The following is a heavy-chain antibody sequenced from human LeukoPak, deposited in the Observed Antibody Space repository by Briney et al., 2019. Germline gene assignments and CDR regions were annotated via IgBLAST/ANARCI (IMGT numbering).Heavy chain of an antibody. J-gene: IGHJ1*01. Sequence: ASVKVSCKVSGYTFTDYYMHWVQQAPGKGLEWMGLIDPEDGETIYAEKFQGRVTITADTSTDTAYMELSSLRSEDTAVYYCATVYCGGDCYPAEYFQHWGQGTLVTVSS. CDR1: GYTFTDYY. V-gene: IGHV1-69-2*01. CDR3: ATVYCGGDCYPAEYFQH. CDR2: IDPEDGET. D-gene: IGHD2-21*01.